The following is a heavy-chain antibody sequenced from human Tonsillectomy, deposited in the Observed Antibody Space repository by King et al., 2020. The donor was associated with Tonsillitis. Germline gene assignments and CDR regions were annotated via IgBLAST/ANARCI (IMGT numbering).Heavy chain of an antibody. Sequence: VQLVESGGGVGQPGRSLRLSCAASGFTFSNYDMHWVRQAPGKGVEWGAVISYDGNNKYYADSVQGRFTISRDNSKNTLYLQMHSLRAEDTAVYYCARDRDDYIFDYWVQGTLVTVSS. CDR2: ISYDGNNK. CDR1: GFTFSNYD. CDR3: ARDRDDYIFDY. J-gene: IGHJ4*02. V-gene: IGHV3-33*05. D-gene: IGHD4/OR15-4a*01.